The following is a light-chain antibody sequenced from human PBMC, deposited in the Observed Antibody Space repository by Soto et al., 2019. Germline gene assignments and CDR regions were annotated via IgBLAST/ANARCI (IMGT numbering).Light chain of an antibody. CDR1: SSDVGAFNY. CDR2: EVD. J-gene: IGLJ1*01. Sequence: QSALTQPPSASGSPGQSGTISCTGTSSDVGAFNYVSWYQHHPGKAPKLMIYEVDKRPSGVPDRFSGSKSGNTAYLTVSGLQAEDEADYFCRSFVAGSSYVFGTGTKVPVL. V-gene: IGLV2-8*01. CDR3: RSFVAGSSYV.